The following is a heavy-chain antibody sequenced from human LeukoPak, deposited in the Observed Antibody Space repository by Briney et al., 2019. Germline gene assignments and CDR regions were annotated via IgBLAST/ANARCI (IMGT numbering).Heavy chain of an antibody. CDR3: ARRKSGKKYCSGGNCYLDY. CDR1: GGSISDYY. CDR2: IYTSGST. J-gene: IGHJ4*01. D-gene: IGHD2-15*01. Sequence: SETLSLTCTVSGGSISDYYWSWIRQPAGKGLEWIGRIYTSGSTNYNPSLKSRVTMSVDTSKNQFSLKLSSVTAADTAVYYCARRKSGKKYCSGGNCYLDYWGHGTLVTVSS. V-gene: IGHV4-4*07.